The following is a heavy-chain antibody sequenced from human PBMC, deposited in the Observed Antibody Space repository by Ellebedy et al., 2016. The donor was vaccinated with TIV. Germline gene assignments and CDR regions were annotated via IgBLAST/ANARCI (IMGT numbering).Heavy chain of an antibody. J-gene: IGHJ6*02. V-gene: IGHV3-11*01. Sequence: PGGSLRLSCAASGFTFSDYYMSWIRQAPGKGLEWVSYISSSGSTIYYADSGKGRFTISRDNAKNSLYLQMNSLRAEDTAVYYCAREGDTAMVHGMDVWGQGTTVTVSS. CDR3: AREGDTAMVHGMDV. CDR1: GFTFSDYY. D-gene: IGHD5-18*01. CDR2: ISSSGSTI.